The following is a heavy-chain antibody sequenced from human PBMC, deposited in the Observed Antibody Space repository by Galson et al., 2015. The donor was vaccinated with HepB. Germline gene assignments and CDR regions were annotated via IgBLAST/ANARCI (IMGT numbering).Heavy chain of an antibody. Sequence: GYTFTSYAMHWVRQAPGQRLEWMGWINAGNGNTKYSQKFQGRVTITRDTSASTAYMELSSLRSEDTAVYYCAREGGGLLSGYWGQGTLVTVSS. CDR3: AREGGGLLSGY. J-gene: IGHJ4*02. V-gene: IGHV1-3*01. CDR1: GYTFTSYA. CDR2: INAGNGNT. D-gene: IGHD3-10*01.